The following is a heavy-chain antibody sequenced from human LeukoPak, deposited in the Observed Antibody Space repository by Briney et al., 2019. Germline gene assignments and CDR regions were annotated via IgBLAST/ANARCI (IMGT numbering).Heavy chain of an antibody. CDR2: IYYSGST. Sequence: NSSETLSLTCTVSGGPISSSSYYWGWIRQPPGKGLEWIGSIYYSGSTYYYPSLKSRLTISVDTSKNEFSLKLSSVTAADTAVYYCARAGAQQLVRYDFDYWGQGTLVTVSS. D-gene: IGHD6-13*01. CDR3: ARAGAQQLVRYDFDY. V-gene: IGHV4-39*07. J-gene: IGHJ4*02. CDR1: GGPISSSSYY.